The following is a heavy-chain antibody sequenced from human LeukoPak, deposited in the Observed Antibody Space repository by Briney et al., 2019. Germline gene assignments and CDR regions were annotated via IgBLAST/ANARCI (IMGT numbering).Heavy chain of an antibody. V-gene: IGHV4-34*01. CDR3: ARGGGSGSYYKRRPHYYYGMDV. D-gene: IGHD3-10*01. CDR2: INHSGST. CDR1: GGSFSSYC. J-gene: IGHJ6*02. Sequence: SETLSLTCAVYGGSFSSYCWSWIRQPPGKGLEWMGVINHSGSTNYNPSLKSRVTISVDTSKNQFSLKLSSVTAADTAVYYCARGGGSGSYYKRRPHYYYGMDVWGQGTTVTVSS.